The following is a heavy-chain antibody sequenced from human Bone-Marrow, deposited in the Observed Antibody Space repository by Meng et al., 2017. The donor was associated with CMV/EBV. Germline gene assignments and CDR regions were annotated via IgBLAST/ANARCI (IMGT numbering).Heavy chain of an antibody. J-gene: IGHJ4*02. CDR2: ISSSGSTI. CDR1: GFTFSSYE. D-gene: IGHD3-10*01. CDR3: AREDNSMIRGIGDY. Sequence: GESLKISCAASGFTFSSYEMNWVRQAPGKGLEWVSYISSSGSTIYYADSVKGRFTISRDNSKNTLYLQMNSLRAEDTAVYYCAREDNSMIRGIGDYWGQGTLVTVSS. V-gene: IGHV3-48*03.